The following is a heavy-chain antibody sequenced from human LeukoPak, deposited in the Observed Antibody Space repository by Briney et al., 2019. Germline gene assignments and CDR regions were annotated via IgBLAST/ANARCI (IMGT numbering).Heavy chain of an antibody. Sequence: GGSLRLSCAAPGVTSTVPRPRRGSQAPGKGLEWVGRIKSKTDGGTTDYAAPVKGRFTISRDDSKNTLYLQRNSLKTEDTVVYNCTTGLIGDHDIKTTTDYYYSSGGYFDYWGQGTLVTVSS. J-gene: IGHJ4*02. V-gene: IGHV3-15*01. CDR1: GVTSTVPR. D-gene: IGHD3-22*01. CDR3: TTGLIGDHDIKTTTDYYYSSGGYFDY. CDR2: IKSKTDGGTT.